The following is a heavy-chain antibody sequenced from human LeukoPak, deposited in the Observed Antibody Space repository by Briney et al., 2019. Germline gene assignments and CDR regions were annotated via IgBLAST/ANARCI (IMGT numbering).Heavy chain of an antibody. D-gene: IGHD3-10*01. V-gene: IGHV3-48*03. CDR1: GFTFSNYE. CDR3: AKGGTLTAMVPGGFDY. CDR2: ISSSGTKI. J-gene: IGHJ4*02. Sequence: PGGSLRLSCAASGFTFSNYEMDWVRQAPGKGLEWVSYISSSGTKIYYAESVKGRFIVSRDNAKNSLYLQMNSLRAEDTALYYCAKGGTLTAMVPGGFDYWGQGTLVTVSS.